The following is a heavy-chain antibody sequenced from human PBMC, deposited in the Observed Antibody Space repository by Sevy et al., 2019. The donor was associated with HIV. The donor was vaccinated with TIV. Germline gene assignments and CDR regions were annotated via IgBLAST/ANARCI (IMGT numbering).Heavy chain of an antibody. Sequence: GGSLRLSCAASGFTFSSYSMNWVRQAPGKGLEWVSYISSSSSTIYYADSVKGRFTISRDNAKNSLYLQMNSLRDEDTAVYYCASDLWGAARPSHFDYWGQRTLVTVSS. J-gene: IGHJ4*02. CDR3: ASDLWGAARPSHFDY. CDR2: ISSSSSTI. CDR1: GFTFSSYS. D-gene: IGHD6-6*01. V-gene: IGHV3-48*02.